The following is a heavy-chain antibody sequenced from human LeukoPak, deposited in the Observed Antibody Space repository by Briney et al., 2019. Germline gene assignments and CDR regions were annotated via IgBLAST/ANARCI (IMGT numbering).Heavy chain of an antibody. V-gene: IGHV3-23*01. CDR3: AKTHYDLLDV. Sequence: GGSLTLSCAASGFTFSSYAMSWVRQAPGKGLEWVSAMNNGPGATFYRDSVRGRFTISRDDSKSTLYLQMNSLRAEDTGTYYCAKTHYDLLDVWGQGTTVTVSS. J-gene: IGHJ6*02. CDR2: MNNGPGAT. D-gene: IGHD5-12*01. CDR1: GFTFSSYA.